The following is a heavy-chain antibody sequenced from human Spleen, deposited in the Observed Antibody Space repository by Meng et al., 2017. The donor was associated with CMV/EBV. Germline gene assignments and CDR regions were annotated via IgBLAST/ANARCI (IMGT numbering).Heavy chain of an antibody. CDR2: ISAYNRNT. V-gene: IGHV1-18*01. CDR3: ARDRSSSDY. D-gene: IGHD6-6*01. CDR1: GYTFSNYG. Sequence: NGSCKASGYTFSNYGISWVRQAPGQGLEWMGWISAYNRNTNYAQKLQGRVTMTTDTSTSTAYMELRSLRSDDTAVYYCARDRSSSDYWGQGTLVTVSS. J-gene: IGHJ4*02.